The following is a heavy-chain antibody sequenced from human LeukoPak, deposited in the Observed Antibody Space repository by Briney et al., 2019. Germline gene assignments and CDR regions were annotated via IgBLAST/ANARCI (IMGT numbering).Heavy chain of an antibody. Sequence: PGGSLRLSCVASGFTFSNAWMSWVRQAPGKGLEWVVRIKSKTDRETTDYAAPVKATLTISRKESKNTLYLQMNSLKTEDTAMYYCTTGARPRWGQGTLVTVSS. D-gene: IGHD3-10*01. J-gene: IGHJ4*02. CDR2: IKSKTDRETT. CDR3: TTGARPR. V-gene: IGHV3-15*01. CDR1: GFTFSNAW.